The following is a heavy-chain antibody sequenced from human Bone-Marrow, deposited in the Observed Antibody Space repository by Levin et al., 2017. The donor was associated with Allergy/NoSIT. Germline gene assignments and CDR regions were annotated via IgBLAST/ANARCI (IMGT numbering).Heavy chain of an antibody. V-gene: IGHV3-7*01. CDR3: VRDNLYAFDI. CDR1: GFTFTNHW. D-gene: IGHD1-14*01. Sequence: PGESLKISCAASGFTFTNHWMSWVRQAPGKGLEWVANMKPDGSQEFFLDSVRGRFSISRDNAKNSLDLQMTGLRAEDTAVYYCVRDNLYAFDIWGQGTMVTVSS. J-gene: IGHJ3*02. CDR2: MKPDGSQE.